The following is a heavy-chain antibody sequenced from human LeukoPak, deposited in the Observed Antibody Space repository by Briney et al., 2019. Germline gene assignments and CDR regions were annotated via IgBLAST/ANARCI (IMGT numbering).Heavy chain of an antibody. CDR2: INPNSGGT. V-gene: IGHV1-2*06. CDR3: ARDNLLDAFDI. J-gene: IGHJ3*02. CDR1: GYTFTGYY. Sequence: ASVKVSCKASGYTFTGYYIHWVRQAPGQGLEWMGRINPNSGGTNYAQKFQGRVTMTGDTSISTAYMELSRLRSDDTAVYYCARDNLLDAFDIWGQGTMVTVSS.